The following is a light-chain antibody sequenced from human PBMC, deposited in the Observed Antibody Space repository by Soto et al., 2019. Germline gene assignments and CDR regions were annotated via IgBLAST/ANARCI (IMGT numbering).Light chain of an antibody. V-gene: IGKV3-11*01. CDR3: QQYNNWPTWT. Sequence: EIVLTQSPGTLSLSPGERATLSCRASQSVSTYLAWYQQKPGQAPRLLISDSSNRATGIPARFSGSGSGTDFTLTISSLQSEDFAVYYCQQYNNWPTWTFGQGTKVDI. CDR2: DSS. J-gene: IGKJ1*01. CDR1: QSVSTY.